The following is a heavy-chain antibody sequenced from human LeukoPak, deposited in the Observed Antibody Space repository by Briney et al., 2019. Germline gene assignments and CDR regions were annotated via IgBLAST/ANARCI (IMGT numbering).Heavy chain of an antibody. Sequence: PGGSLRLSCAASGFTFSSYSMSWVRQAPGKGLEWVSAISGSGGTTYYADSVKGRFTISRDNSKNTLYLQMNSLRAEDTAVYYCAKDLDGAGYSSGWSGSNWFDPWGQGTLVTVSS. CDR1: GFTFSSYS. J-gene: IGHJ5*02. CDR3: AKDLDGAGYSSGWSGSNWFDP. V-gene: IGHV3-23*01. CDR2: ISGSGGTT. D-gene: IGHD6-19*01.